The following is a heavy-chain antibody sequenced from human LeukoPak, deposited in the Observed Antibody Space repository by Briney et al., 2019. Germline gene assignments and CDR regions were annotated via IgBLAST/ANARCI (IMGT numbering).Heavy chain of an antibody. V-gene: IGHV3-21*01. CDR1: GFIFSDYT. CDR3: VRDLRFIGGSNWFDP. Sequence: PGGSLRLSCATSGFIFSDYTMNWVRQAPGKGLEWVPSVSYTGTYTFYADSVKGRFTISRDNAKNSLYLQMDSLRVDDSALYYCVRDLRFIGGSNWFDPWGQGTQVIVSS. D-gene: IGHD3-3*01. CDR2: VSYTGTYT. J-gene: IGHJ5*02.